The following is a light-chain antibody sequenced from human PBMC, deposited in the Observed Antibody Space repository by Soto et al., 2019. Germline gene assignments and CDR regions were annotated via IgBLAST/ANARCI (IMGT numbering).Light chain of an antibody. J-gene: IGLJ1*01. CDR2: SNN. V-gene: IGLV1-44*01. CDR1: SSNIGSNT. Sequence: QSVLTRPPSASGTPGQRVTISCSGSSSNIGSNTVNWYQQLPGTAPKLLIYSNNQRPSGVPDRFSGSKSGTSASLAISGLQSEDEADYYCSAWDDSLNGPRYVFGTVTKVIVL. CDR3: SAWDDSLNGPRYV.